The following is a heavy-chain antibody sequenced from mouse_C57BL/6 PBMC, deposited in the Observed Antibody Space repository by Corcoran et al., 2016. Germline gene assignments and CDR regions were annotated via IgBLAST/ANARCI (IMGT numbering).Heavy chain of an antibody. CDR2: ISYDGSN. CDR1: GYSITSGYY. CDR3: ASYDEGWFAY. Sequence: DVQLQESGPGLVKPSQSLSLTCSVTGYSITSGYYWNWIRQFPGNKLEWMGYISYDGSNNYNPSLKNRISITRDTSKNQFFLKLNSVTTEDTATYYCASYDEGWFAYWGQGTLVTVSA. V-gene: IGHV3-6*01. D-gene: IGHD2-12*01. J-gene: IGHJ3*01.